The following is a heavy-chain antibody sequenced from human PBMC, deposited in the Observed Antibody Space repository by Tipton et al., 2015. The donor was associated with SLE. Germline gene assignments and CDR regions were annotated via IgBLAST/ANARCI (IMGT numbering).Heavy chain of an antibody. CDR1: GFTFSSYG. CDR3: AKDDERSKGAHGAFDI. Sequence: SLRLSCAASGFTFSSYGMHWVRQAPGKGLEWVAFIRYDGSNKYYADSVKGRFTISRDNSKNTPYLQMNSLRAEDTAVYYCAKDDERSKGAHGAFDIWGQGTMVTVSS. V-gene: IGHV3-30*02. CDR2: IRYDGSNK. D-gene: IGHD5-24*01. J-gene: IGHJ3*02.